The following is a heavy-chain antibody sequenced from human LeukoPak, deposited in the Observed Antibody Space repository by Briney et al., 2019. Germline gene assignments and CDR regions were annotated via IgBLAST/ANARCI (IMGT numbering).Heavy chain of an antibody. CDR1: GYTFTSYY. CDR2: INPSGGST. J-gene: IGHJ4*02. D-gene: IGHD2-21*02. CDR3: AIAYCGGDCYFDY. Sequence: ASVKVSCKASGYTFTSYYMHWVRQAPGQGLEWMGIINPSGGSTSYAQKFQGRVTMTRDMSTSTVYMELSSLRSEDTAVYYCAIAYCGGDCYFDYWGQGTLVTVSS. V-gene: IGHV1-46*01.